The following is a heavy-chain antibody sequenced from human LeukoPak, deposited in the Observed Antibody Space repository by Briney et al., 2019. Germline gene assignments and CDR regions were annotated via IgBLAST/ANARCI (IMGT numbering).Heavy chain of an antibody. CDR3: ARDAQLWLGYFDY. J-gene: IGHJ4*02. V-gene: IGHV1-3*01. CDR2: INAGNGNT. D-gene: IGHD5-18*01. CDR1: GYTFTRYA. Sequence: ASVKVSCKASGYTFTRYAMHWVRQAPGQRLEWMGWINAGNGNTKYSQKFQGRVTITRDTSAATAYMELSSLRSEDTAVYYCARDAQLWLGYFDYWGQGTLVTVSS.